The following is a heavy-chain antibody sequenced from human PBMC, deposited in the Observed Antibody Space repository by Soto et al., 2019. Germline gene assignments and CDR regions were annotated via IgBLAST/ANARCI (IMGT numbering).Heavy chain of an antibody. V-gene: IGHV4-38-2*02. CDR2: IYHSGST. J-gene: IGHJ4*02. Sequence: SLETLALTGTSSGYSIRSRYYWGWIQQPPGKGLEWIGSIYHSGSTYYNPSLKSRVTISVDTSKNQFSLKLSSVTAADMAVYYCARAVNWNYAPFHYWGQGSLGSVDS. CDR3: ARAVNWNYAPFHY. CDR1: GYSIRSRYY. D-gene: IGHD1-7*01.